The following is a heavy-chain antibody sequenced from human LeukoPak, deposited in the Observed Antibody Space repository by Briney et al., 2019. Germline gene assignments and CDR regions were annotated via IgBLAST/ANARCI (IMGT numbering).Heavy chain of an antibody. J-gene: IGHJ4*02. D-gene: IGHD1-26*01. Sequence: PSETLSLTCTVSGGSISSYYWSWIRQPPGKGLEWIGYIYYSGSTNYNPSLKSRVTISVDTSKNQFSLKLSSVTAADTAVYYCARDRSYRYGYFDYWGQGILVTVSS. CDR3: ARDRSYRYGYFDY. CDR2: IYYSGST. CDR1: GGSISSYY. V-gene: IGHV4-59*01.